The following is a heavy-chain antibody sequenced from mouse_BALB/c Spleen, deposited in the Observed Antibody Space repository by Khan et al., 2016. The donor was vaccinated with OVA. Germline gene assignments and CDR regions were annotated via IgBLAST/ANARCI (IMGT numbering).Heavy chain of an antibody. V-gene: IGHV2-3*01. J-gene: IGHJ4*01. CDR2: IWGDGST. Sequence: QMQLEESGPGLVAPSQSLSITCTVSGFSLSSNGVSWVRQPPGKGLEWLGVIWGDGSTNYHSTLKSRLIISKDNSKSQVFLQVNSLQTDDTAMYDCAKNPPYYGKDYWGQGTPVTVSP. CDR1: GFSLSSNG. CDR3: AKNPPYYGKDY.